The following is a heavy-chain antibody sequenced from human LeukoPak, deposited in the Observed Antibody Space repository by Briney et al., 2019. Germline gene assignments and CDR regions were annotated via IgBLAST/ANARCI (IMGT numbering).Heavy chain of an antibody. J-gene: IGHJ4*02. CDR1: GFTFRTYG. Sequence: GRSLRLSCAGSGFTFRTYGMHWVRQAPGKGLEWVAIISDDGSNKYYADSVKGRFTISRDNSKKTLYLQMNSLRAEDTAVYYCAKDFSQYGIAARIPIDYWGQGTLVTVSS. D-gene: IGHD6-6*01. CDR2: ISDDGSNK. CDR3: AKDFSQYGIAARIPIDY. V-gene: IGHV3-30*18.